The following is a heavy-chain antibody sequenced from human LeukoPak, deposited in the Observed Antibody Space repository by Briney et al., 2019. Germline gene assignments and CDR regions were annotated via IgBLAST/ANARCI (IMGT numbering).Heavy chain of an antibody. CDR3: ERLRYHDFWSGYWKYYYYMDV. V-gene: IGHV3-7*01. D-gene: IGHD3-3*01. J-gene: IGHJ6*03. CDR2: IKQDVSEK. CDR1: GFTLSSYW. Sequence: GGSLRLSCAASGFTLSSYWMTWVRQAPGKGLEWVANIKQDVSEKYYVDSVKGRFTISRDNAKNSLYLQMNSMRAEDTAVYYCERLRYHDFWSGYWKYYYYMDVWGKGTTVTVSS.